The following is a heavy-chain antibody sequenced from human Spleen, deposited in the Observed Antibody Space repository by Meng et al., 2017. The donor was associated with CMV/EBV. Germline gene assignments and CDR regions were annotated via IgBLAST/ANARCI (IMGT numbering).Heavy chain of an antibody. D-gene: IGHD2-2*01. CDR1: GFTFGDYA. CDR3: AKAGRPAGFYYYYGMDV. Sequence: SLKISCAASGFTFGDYAMSWVRQAPGKGLEWVSGISWNSGSIGYADSVKGRFTISRDNAKNSLYLQMNSLRAEDTALYYCAKAGRPAGFYYYYGMDVWGQGTTVTVSS. J-gene: IGHJ6*02. CDR2: ISWNSGSI. V-gene: IGHV3-9*01.